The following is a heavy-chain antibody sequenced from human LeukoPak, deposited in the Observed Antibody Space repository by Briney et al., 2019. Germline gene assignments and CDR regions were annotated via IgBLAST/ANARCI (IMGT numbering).Heavy chain of an antibody. CDR1: GGSISSGGYY. V-gene: IGHV4-31*03. Sequence: SKTLSLTCTVSGGSISSGGYYWSWIRQHPGKGLEWIGYIYYSGSTYYNPSLKSRVTTSVDTSKNQFSLKLSSVTAADTAVYYCARGGYSSSAQDYWGQGTLVTVSS. J-gene: IGHJ4*02. D-gene: IGHD6-6*01. CDR2: IYYSGST. CDR3: ARGGYSSSAQDY.